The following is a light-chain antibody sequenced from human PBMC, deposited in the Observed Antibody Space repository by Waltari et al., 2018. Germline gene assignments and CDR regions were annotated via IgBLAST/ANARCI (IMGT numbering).Light chain of an antibody. Sequence: DIVMTQSPDSLAVSLGERATINSRSSQSVLKSSNNKNSLACYQQKPGQPPKLLIHWATTREAGVPGRCSGSGSGTDFTLTSSSLEAEDVAVYYCQQYNSSFTFGPGTKVDIK. V-gene: IGKV4-1*01. J-gene: IGKJ3*01. CDR1: QSVLKSSNNKNS. CDR2: WAT. CDR3: QQYNSSFT.